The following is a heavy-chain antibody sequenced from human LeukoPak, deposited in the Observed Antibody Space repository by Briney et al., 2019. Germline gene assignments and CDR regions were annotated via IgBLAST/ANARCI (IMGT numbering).Heavy chain of an antibody. J-gene: IGHJ4*02. CDR3: ARNGGSYSFDY. CDR1: GGSISSYY. V-gene: IGHV4-59*01. D-gene: IGHD1-26*01. Sequence: SETLSLTCTVSGGSISSYYWSWIRRPPGKGLEWIGYISYSGSTNYIPSLKSRVTISVDTSKNQFSLRLSSVTAADTAMYYCARNGGSYSFDYWGQGTPVAVSA. CDR2: ISYSGST.